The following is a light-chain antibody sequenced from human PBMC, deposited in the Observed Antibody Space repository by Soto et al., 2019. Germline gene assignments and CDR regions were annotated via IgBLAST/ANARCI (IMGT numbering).Light chain of an antibody. V-gene: IGKV3-20*01. CDR3: QQYGSSPPT. Sequence: ETVLTQSPGTLSLSPGERATLSCRASQSVSNYLAWYQQKPGQAPRLLIYGASSRATGIPDRVSGSGSGTDFTLTISRLAREDFAVYFCQQYGSSPPTFGQGTKVEIK. J-gene: IGKJ1*01. CDR1: QSVSNY. CDR2: GAS.